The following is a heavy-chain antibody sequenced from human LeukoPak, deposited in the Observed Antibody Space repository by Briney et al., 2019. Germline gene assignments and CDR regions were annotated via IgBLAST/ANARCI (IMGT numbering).Heavy chain of an antibody. J-gene: IGHJ4*02. CDR3: AVGYCSGGSCYSLGY. Sequence: GASVKVSCKASGYTFTGYYMHWVRQAPGQGLEWMGWINPNSGGTNYAQKFQGWVTMTRDTSISTAYMELSRLRSDDTAVYYCAVGYCSGGSCYSLGYWSQGTLVTVSS. D-gene: IGHD2-15*01. V-gene: IGHV1-2*04. CDR2: INPNSGGT. CDR1: GYTFTGYY.